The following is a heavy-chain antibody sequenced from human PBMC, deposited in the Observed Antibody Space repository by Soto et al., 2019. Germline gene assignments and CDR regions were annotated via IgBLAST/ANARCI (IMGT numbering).Heavy chain of an antibody. V-gene: IGHV4-59*01. J-gene: IGHJ4*02. D-gene: IGHD6-13*01. CDR2: IFYLGDT. CDR1: GASISPYF. CDR3: ARDAPVGSYCDY. Sequence: QVQLQESGPGLVKPSETLSLTCTVSGASISPYFWSWIRQPPGKGLEWIGYIFYLGDTKYNPSLKSRVTMSVAPSKNQFSLKLSSVTAADTAVYYCARDAPVGSYCDYWGRGTLVTVSS.